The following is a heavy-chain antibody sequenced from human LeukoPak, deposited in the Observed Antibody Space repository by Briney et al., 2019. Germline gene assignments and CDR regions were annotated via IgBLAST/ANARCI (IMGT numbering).Heavy chain of an antibody. V-gene: IGHV4-4*07. CDR1: GGSISSYY. CDR2: IYTSGST. CDR3: ARVWPAANHFDY. Sequence: SETLSLTCTVSGGSISSYYWSWIRQPAGKGLEWIGRIYTSGSTNYNPSLKSRVTMSVDTSRNQFSLKLSSVTAADTAVYYCARVWPAANHFDYWGQGTLVTVSS. J-gene: IGHJ4*02. D-gene: IGHD2-2*01.